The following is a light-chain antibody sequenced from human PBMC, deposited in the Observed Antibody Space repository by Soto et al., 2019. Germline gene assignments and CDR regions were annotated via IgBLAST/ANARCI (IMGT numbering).Light chain of an antibody. CDR1: QSFSSTY. CDR2: GAS. J-gene: IGKJ5*01. V-gene: IGKV3-20*01. Sequence: EIVLTQSPGTLSLSPGERATLSCRASQSFSSTYLAWYQQKPGQAPRLLIYGASSRATGIPDRFSGGGSGTDFSLTISRLDPEDFAVYYCQQYSSSPITFGQGT. CDR3: QQYSSSPIT.